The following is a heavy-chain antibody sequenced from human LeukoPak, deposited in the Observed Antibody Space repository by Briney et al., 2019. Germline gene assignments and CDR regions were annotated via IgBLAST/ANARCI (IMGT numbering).Heavy chain of an antibody. CDR1: GFTFSSYS. CDR3: ARVGDGYSVNYFDY. Sequence: GGSLRLSCAASGFTFSSYSMTWVRQAPGKGAEWVSYITSTSSTVYYADSVKGRFTVPRDNAKNSQYLQMNSLRDEDTAMFYCARVGDGYSVNYFDYWGQGTLVTVSS. CDR2: ITSTSSTV. J-gene: IGHJ4*02. V-gene: IGHV3-48*02. D-gene: IGHD5-24*01.